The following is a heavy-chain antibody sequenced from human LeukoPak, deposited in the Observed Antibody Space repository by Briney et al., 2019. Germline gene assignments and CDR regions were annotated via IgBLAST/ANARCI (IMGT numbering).Heavy chain of an antibody. D-gene: IGHD3-3*01. Sequence: PWASVKVSCTASGYTFTDYYMHWVRQAPGQGLEWMGWINPNSGGTNYAQKFQGRVTMTRDTSISTAYMELSRLRSDDTAVYYCVGYYDFWSGYPNDAFDIWGQGTMVTVSS. J-gene: IGHJ3*02. CDR1: GYTFTDYY. V-gene: IGHV1-2*02. CDR3: VGYYDFWSGYPNDAFDI. CDR2: INPNSGGT.